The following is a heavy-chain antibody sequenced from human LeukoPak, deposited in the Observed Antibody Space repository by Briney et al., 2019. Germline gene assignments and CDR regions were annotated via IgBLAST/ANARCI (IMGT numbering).Heavy chain of an antibody. CDR3: ARENCGGDCYLGY. D-gene: IGHD2-21*02. V-gene: IGHV3-48*01. CDR2: ISSSSSTI. J-gene: IGHJ4*02. CDR1: GFTFSSYS. Sequence: GGSLRLSCAASGFTFSSYSMNWVHQDPGKGLEWVSYISSSSSTIYYADSVKGRFTVSRDNAKNSLYLQMNSLRAEDTAVYYCARENCGGDCYLGYWGQGTLVTVSS.